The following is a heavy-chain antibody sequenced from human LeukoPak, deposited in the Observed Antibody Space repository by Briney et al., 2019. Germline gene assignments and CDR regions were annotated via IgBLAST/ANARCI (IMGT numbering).Heavy chain of an antibody. CDR2: TYYSGSI. V-gene: IGHV4-31*03. J-gene: IGHJ3*02. D-gene: IGHD5-18*01. Sequence: PSETLSLTCTVPGGSISRGGYYWSWIRQHPGKGLEYIGYTYYSGSIYYNPSLKSRVTISLDPSKNQFSLKLSSVTAADTAVYYCARDRGYSYGCDAFDIWGQGTMVTVSS. CDR1: GGSISRGGYY. CDR3: ARDRGYSYGCDAFDI.